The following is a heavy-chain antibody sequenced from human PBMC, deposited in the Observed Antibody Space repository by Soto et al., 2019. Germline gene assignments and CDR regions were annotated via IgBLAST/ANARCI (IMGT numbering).Heavy chain of an antibody. Sequence: QVQLVESGGGVVQPGRSLRLSCAASGFTFSSYAMHWVRQAPGKGLEWVAVISYDGSNKYYADSVKGRFTISRDNSKNTLYLQMNSLRAEDTAVYYCARVGYSWSSRYTNWFDPWGQGTLVTVSS. D-gene: IGHD1-26*01. CDR2: ISYDGSNK. J-gene: IGHJ5*02. CDR1: GFTFSSYA. CDR3: ARVGYSWSSRYTNWFDP. V-gene: IGHV3-30-3*01.